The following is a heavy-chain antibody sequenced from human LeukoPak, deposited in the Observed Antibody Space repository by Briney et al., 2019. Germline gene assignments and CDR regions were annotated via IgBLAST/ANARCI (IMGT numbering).Heavy chain of an antibody. CDR1: GGSVTSGNYY. CDR2: IYTNGGA. CDR3: AREPPGY. J-gene: IGHJ4*02. V-gene: IGHV4-61*02. Sequence: NSSETLSLTCTVSGGSVTSGNYYWNWIRQPAGKGLEWIGRIYTNGGASYNPSLKSRVTISIDASKNQFSLKLSSVTAADTAVYYCAREPPGYWGQGTLVTVSS.